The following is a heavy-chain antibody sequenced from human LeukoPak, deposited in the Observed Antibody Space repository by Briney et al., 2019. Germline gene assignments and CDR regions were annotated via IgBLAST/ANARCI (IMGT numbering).Heavy chain of an antibody. V-gene: IGHV3-21*01. J-gene: IGHJ4*02. CDR2: ISNSSSYI. CDR1: GFTFSSYS. CDR3: AGGVASFDY. D-gene: IGHD2-15*01. Sequence: WESLTPSCAASGFTFSSYSRNWVRQAPGKGLEWVSSISNSSSYIYYADSVKGRFTTSGDNAKNSLYLQMNSLRAEDTAVYYCAGGVASFDYWGQGTLVTVSS.